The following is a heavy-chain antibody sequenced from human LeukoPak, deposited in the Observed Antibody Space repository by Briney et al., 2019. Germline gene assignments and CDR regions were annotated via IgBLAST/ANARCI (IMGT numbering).Heavy chain of an antibody. D-gene: IGHD4-23*01. CDR1: GYIFTAYY. CDR2: INPKSGDT. J-gene: IGHJ3*02. Sequence: GASVKVSCKASGYIFTAYYMHWVRQAPGQGLEWMAWINPKSGDTNYAQKFQGRVSMTRDTSISTAYMELSRLRSDDTAVYYCARDRGNFDAFDIWGQGTMVTVSS. V-gene: IGHV1-2*02. CDR3: ARDRGNFDAFDI.